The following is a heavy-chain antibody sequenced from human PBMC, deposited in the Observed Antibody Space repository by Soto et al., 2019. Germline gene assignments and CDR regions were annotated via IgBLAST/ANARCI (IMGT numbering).Heavy chain of an antibody. D-gene: IGHD6-19*01. V-gene: IGHV1-2*02. J-gene: IGHJ4*02. CDR3: ATSRTSIAVAVETEYSFDS. CDR1: GYTFTDYY. Sequence: QAQLVQSGAEVKKPGASVKVSCKASGYTFTDYYMHWVRQAPGLGLEWVGWINPKNGGTNYAQNFQGRVTLTRDMSIRTAYMGLRRLGSEDTAVYYCATSRTSIAVAVETEYSFDSWAREPWSPSPQ. CDR2: INPKNGGT.